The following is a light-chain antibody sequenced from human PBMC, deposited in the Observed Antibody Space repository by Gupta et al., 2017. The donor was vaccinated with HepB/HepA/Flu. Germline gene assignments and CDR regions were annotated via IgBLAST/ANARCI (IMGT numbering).Light chain of an antibody. V-gene: IGLV1-44*01. Sequence: QSVLTQPPSASGTPGPRVSISCSGSSSNIGSYTVNWYRQLPGTAPKLLIYSDDQRPSGVLDRFSGSKSGTSASLAISGLQSEDEADYYCAAWDDSLNGVLFGGGTKLTVL. CDR2: SDD. CDR3: AAWDDSLNGVL. J-gene: IGLJ2*01. CDR1: SSNIGSYT.